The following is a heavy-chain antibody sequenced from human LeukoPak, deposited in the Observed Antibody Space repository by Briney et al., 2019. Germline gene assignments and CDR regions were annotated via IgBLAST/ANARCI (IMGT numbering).Heavy chain of an antibody. D-gene: IGHD1-7*01. CDR3: ARHRTKGEYYDGMDV. CDR1: GGSISSGSYY. V-gene: IGHV4-61*01. CDR2: IYYSGSTT. Sequence: TSQTLSLTCTVSGGSISSGSYYWSWIRQSPGKGLEWIGYIYYSGSTTNYNPSLKSRVTISVDTSKNQFSLRLSSVTAADTAVYYCARHRTKGEYYDGMDVWGQGTTVTVSS. J-gene: IGHJ6*02.